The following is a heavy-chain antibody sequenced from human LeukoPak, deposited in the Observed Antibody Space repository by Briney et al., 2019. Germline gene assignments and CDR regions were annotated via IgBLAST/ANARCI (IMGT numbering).Heavy chain of an antibody. J-gene: IGHJ5*02. Sequence: ASVKVSCKASGYTFTGYYMHWVRQAPGQGLEWMGWINPNSGGTNYAQKFQGRVTMTRDTSISTAYMELSRLRSDDTAVYYCARSDYDFWSGYSPFDPWGQGTLVTVSS. CDR3: ARSDYDFWSGYSPFDP. D-gene: IGHD3-3*01. CDR2: INPNSGGT. V-gene: IGHV1-2*02. CDR1: GYTFTGYY.